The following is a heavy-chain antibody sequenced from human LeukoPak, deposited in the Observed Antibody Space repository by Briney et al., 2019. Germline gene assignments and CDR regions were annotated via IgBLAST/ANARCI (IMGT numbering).Heavy chain of an antibody. D-gene: IGHD6-13*01. CDR2: ISSSSSTI. V-gene: IGHV3-48*04. Sequence: GGSLRLSCAASGFTFSSYSMNWVRQAPGKGLEWVSYISSSSSTIYYADSVKGRFTISRDNAKNSLYLQMNSLRAEDTAVYYCARDQRQLVHGMDVWGQGTTVTVSS. CDR1: GFTFSSYS. CDR3: ARDQRQLVHGMDV. J-gene: IGHJ6*02.